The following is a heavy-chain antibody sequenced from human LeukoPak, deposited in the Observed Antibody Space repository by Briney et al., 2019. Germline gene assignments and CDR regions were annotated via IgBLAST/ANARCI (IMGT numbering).Heavy chain of an antibody. J-gene: IGHJ3*02. CDR2: ISGSGGST. V-gene: IGHV3-23*01. CDR3: AKDEVRYFDWLSAFDI. D-gene: IGHD3-9*01. CDR1: GFTFSSYA. Sequence: GGSLRLSCAASGFTFSSYAMSWVRQAPGKGLEWVSAISGSGGSTYYADSVKGRFTISRDNSKNTLYLQMNSQRAEDTAVYYCAKDEVRYFDWLSAFDIWGQGTMVTVSS.